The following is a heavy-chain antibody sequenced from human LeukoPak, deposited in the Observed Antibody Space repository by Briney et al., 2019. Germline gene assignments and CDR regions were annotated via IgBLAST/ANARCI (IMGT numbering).Heavy chain of an antibody. D-gene: IGHD3-9*01. CDR2: ISYDGSNK. J-gene: IGHJ5*02. Sequence: GGSLRLSCAASGFTFSSYAMHWVRQAPGKGLEWVAVISYDGSNKYYADSAKGRFTISRDNSKNTLYLQMNSLRAEDTAVYYCARESRRYDILTGYYNGNWFDPWGQGTLVTVSS. V-gene: IGHV3-30-3*01. CDR1: GFTFSSYA. CDR3: ARESRRYDILTGYYNGNWFDP.